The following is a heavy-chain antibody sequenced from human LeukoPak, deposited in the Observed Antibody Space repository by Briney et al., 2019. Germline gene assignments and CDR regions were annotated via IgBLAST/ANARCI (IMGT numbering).Heavy chain of an antibody. D-gene: IGHD5-18*01. J-gene: IGHJ6*04. CDR1: GGSISSYY. V-gene: IGHV4-4*09. CDR2: IYTSGST. CDR3: ARLDTAMVGDV. Sequence: PSETLSLTCTVSGGSISSYYWSWIRQPPGKGLEWIGYIYTSGSTNYNLSLKSRVTISVDTSKNQFSLKLSSVTAADTAVYYCARLDTAMVGDVWGKGTTVTVSS.